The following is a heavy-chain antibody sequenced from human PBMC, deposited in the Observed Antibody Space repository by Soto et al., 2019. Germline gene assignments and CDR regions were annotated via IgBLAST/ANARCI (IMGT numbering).Heavy chain of an antibody. D-gene: IGHD3-22*01. CDR3: ARSTYYYDSSGPPAY. J-gene: IGHJ4*02. CDR1: GFTFSTS. V-gene: IGHV3-48*01. Sequence: GGSLRLSCAASGFTFSTSMNWVRQAPGKGLEWVSYISSSSNTIFYTDSVKGRFTVSRDNAKNSLYLQMNSLRAEDTAVYYCARSTYYYDSSGPPAYWGQGTLVTVSS. CDR2: ISSSSNTI.